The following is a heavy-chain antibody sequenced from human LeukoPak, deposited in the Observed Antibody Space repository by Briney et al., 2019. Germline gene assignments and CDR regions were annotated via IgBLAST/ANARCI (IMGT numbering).Heavy chain of an antibody. Sequence: GGSLRLSCAASGFTFSDYYMSWIRQAPGKGLQWVSYISSGSSYTNYVDSVKGRFTISRDNSKNTVYLQMNSLRAEDTAVYYCARGETSSYDYWGQGTLVTVSS. CDR2: ISSGSSYT. CDR1: GFTFSDYY. CDR3: ARGETSSYDY. D-gene: IGHD2-2*01. V-gene: IGHV3-11*03. J-gene: IGHJ4*02.